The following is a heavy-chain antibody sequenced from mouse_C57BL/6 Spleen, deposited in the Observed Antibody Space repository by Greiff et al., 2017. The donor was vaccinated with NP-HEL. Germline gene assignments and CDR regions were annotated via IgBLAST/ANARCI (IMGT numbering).Heavy chain of an antibody. D-gene: IGHD2-3*01. Sequence: EVMLVESGAELVRPGASVKLSCTASGFNIKDDYMHWVKQRPEQGLEWIGWIDPENGDTEYASKFQGKATITADTSSNTAYLQLSSLTSEDTAVYYCTRWLLPFAYWGQGTLVTVSA. CDR2: IDPENGDT. J-gene: IGHJ3*01. V-gene: IGHV14-4*01. CDR1: GFNIKDDY. CDR3: TRWLLPFAY.